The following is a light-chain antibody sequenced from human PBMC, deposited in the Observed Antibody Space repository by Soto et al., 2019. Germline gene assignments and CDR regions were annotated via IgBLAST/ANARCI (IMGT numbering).Light chain of an antibody. J-gene: IGLJ2*01. CDR1: TGAVTSNHH. Sequence: QAVVTQEPSLTVSPGGTVTLTSGSSTGAVTSNHHPYWFQQKAGQAPRTLIYDTSNKHSWTPARFSGSLLGDKAALTLSGAQPEDEAQYYCLLSYNAARVFGGGTKLTVL. V-gene: IGLV7-46*01. CDR3: LLSYNAARV. CDR2: DTS.